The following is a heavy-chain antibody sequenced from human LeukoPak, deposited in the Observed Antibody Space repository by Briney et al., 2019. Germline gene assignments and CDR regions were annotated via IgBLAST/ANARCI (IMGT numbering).Heavy chain of an antibody. D-gene: IGHD3-22*01. Sequence: GGSLRLSCAASGFTFSSYGMHWVRQAPGKGLEWVAVISYDGSNKYYADSVKGRFTISRDNSKNTLYLQMNSLRAEDTAVYYCAKDRYYYGSSGYSLYFDYWGQGTLVTVSS. V-gene: IGHV3-30*18. CDR3: AKDRYYYGSSGYSLYFDY. J-gene: IGHJ4*02. CDR1: GFTFSSYG. CDR2: ISYDGSNK.